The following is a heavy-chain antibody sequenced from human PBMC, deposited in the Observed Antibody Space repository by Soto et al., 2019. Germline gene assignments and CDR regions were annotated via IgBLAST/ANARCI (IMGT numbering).Heavy chain of an antibody. Sequence: DSVKVSCKASGYAFSNNDISWVRHVTGQGLEWMGWMNPNSGNGGYAQKFQGRVTMTRDTSTSTAYLELSSLASDDTAIYYCARMATSGTLNWFDPWGQGPLVTASS. CDR2: MNPNSGNG. J-gene: IGHJ5*02. CDR3: ARMATSGTLNWFDP. CDR1: GYAFSNND. V-gene: IGHV1-8*01.